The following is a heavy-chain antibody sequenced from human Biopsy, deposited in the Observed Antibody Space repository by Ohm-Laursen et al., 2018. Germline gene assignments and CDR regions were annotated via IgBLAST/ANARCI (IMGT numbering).Heavy chain of an antibody. CDR2: ISDSGST. V-gene: IGHV4-59*08. J-gene: IGHJ4*02. D-gene: IGHD2-15*01. CDR1: GGSISSFY. Sequence: TLSLTCSVSGGSISSFYWTWIRQPPGKGPEWIGDISDSGSTNYRPSLKSRVIISVDTSKSQFSLNLSSVTAADTAVYYCARRGSGGRSFDHWGQGTLVTVSS. CDR3: ARRGSGGRSFDH.